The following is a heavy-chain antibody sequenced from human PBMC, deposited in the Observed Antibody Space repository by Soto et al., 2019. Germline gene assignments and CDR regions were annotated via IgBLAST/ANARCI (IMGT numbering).Heavy chain of an antibody. CDR3: ARPTSSGFIYF. CDR1: GFTVSSNY. J-gene: IGHJ4*02. D-gene: IGHD3-22*01. CDR2: IYSGDAT. Sequence: EVQLVETGGGLIQPGGSLRLSCAASGFTVSSNYMSWVRQAPGKGLEWVSGIYSGDATFYADSVKGRFTISKDNSMNTLYLQMDSLRVEDTAVYYCARPTSSGFIYFWGQGTLVTVSS. V-gene: IGHV3-53*02.